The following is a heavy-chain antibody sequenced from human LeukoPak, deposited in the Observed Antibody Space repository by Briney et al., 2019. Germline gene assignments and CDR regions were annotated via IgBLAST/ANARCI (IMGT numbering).Heavy chain of an antibody. CDR3: AANYYDSSGYSYPLGY. Sequence: SETLSLTCTVSGGSISSYYWSWLRQPPGKGLEWIGYIYYSGSTNYNPSLKSRVTISVDTSKNQFSLKLSSVTAADTAVYYCAANYYDSSGYSYPLGYWGQGTLVTVSS. CDR1: GGSISSYY. CDR2: IYYSGST. V-gene: IGHV4-59*01. D-gene: IGHD3-22*01. J-gene: IGHJ4*02.